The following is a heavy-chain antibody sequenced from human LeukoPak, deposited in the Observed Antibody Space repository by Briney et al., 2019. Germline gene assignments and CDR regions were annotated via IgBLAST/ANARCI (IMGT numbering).Heavy chain of an antibody. V-gene: IGHV1-46*01. D-gene: IGHD5-24*01. CDR2: INPSGGST. CDR3: ARAAVGDGYLLEFDY. J-gene: IGHJ4*02. Sequence: ASVKVSCKASGYTFTSYYMHWVRQAPGQGLEWMGIINPSGGSTSYAQKFQGRVTMTRDTSTSTVYMELSSLRSEDTAVYYCARAAVGDGYLLEFDYWGQGTLVTVPS. CDR1: GYTFTSYY.